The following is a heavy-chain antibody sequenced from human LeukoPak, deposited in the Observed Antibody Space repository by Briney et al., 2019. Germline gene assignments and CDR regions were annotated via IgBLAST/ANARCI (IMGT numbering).Heavy chain of an antibody. V-gene: IGHV1-2*02. CDR1: GYTFTGYY. CDR2: INPNSGGT. CDR3: ARGDYYDSSGPDY. D-gene: IGHD3-22*01. J-gene: IGHJ4*02. Sequence: GASVKVSCKASGYTFTGYYMHRVRQAPGQGLEWMGWINPNSGGTNYAQKFQGRVTMTRDTSISTAYMELSRLRSDDTAVYYCARGDYYDSSGPDYWGQGTLVTVSS.